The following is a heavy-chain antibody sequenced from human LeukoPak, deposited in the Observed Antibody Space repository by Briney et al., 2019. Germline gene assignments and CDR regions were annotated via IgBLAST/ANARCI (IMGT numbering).Heavy chain of an antibody. D-gene: IGHD6-6*01. V-gene: IGHV4-38-2*02. CDR3: ARGGIAARSRYFQH. Sequence: SETLSLTCTVSGYSISSGYYWGWIRQPPGKGLEWIGSIYHSGSTYYNPSLKSRVTISVDTSKNQFSLKLSSVTAADTAVYYCARGGIAARSRYFQHWGQGTLVTVSS. J-gene: IGHJ1*01. CDR2: IYHSGST. CDR1: GYSISSGYY.